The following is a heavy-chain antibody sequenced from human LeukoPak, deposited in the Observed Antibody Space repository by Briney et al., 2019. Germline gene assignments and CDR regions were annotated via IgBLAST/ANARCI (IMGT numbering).Heavy chain of an antibody. V-gene: IGHV1-18*01. J-gene: IGHJ6*02. CDR3: ARVTAYYDSSGYYPYGMDV. Sequence: ASVKVSCKASGYTFTIYGISWVRQAPGQGLEWMGWISAYNGNTNYAQKLQGRVTMTTDTSTSTAYMELRSLRSDDTAVYYCARVTAYYDSSGYYPYGMDVWGQGTTVTVSS. D-gene: IGHD3-22*01. CDR1: GYTFTIYG. CDR2: ISAYNGNT.